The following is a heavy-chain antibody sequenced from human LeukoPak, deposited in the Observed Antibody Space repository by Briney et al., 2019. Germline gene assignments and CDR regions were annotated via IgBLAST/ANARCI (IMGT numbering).Heavy chain of an antibody. J-gene: IGHJ4*02. CDR2: FYPEDGET. Sequence: ASVKVSCKVSGYTLTELSMHWVRQAPGRGIEWMGGFYPEDGETIYAQKFQGRVTMTEDTSTDTACMELSSLGSEDTAVYYCATRAGTTGPFDYWGQGTLVTVSS. V-gene: IGHV1-24*01. D-gene: IGHD1-1*01. CDR3: ATRAGTTGPFDY. CDR1: GYTLTELS.